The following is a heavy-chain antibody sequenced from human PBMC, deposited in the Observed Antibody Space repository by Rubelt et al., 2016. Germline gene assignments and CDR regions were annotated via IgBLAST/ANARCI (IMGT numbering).Heavy chain of an antibody. J-gene: IGHJ4*02. CDR3: ARAYYGSGSYYAYLDY. Sequence: QLQLQESGPGLVKPSETLSLTCTVSGGSISSSSYYWGWIRQPPGKGLEWIGSIYYSGSTYYNPSLKSRVTISVDTSKNQFSLKLSSVTAADTAVYYSARAYYGSGSYYAYLDYWGQGTLVTVSS. CDR2: IYYSGST. V-gene: IGHV4-39*01. D-gene: IGHD3-10*01. CDR1: GGSISSSSYY.